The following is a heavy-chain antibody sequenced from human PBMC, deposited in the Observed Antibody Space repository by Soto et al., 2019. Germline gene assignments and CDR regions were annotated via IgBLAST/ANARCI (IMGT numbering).Heavy chain of an antibody. CDR1: GGSFSGYY. D-gene: IGHD1-26*01. CDR2: INHSGST. V-gene: IGHV4-34*01. J-gene: IGHJ4*02. CDR3: ARRGSTGADFDY. Sequence: SETLSLTCAVYGGSFSGYYWSWIRQPPGKGLEWIGEINHSGSTNYNPSLKSRVTISVDTSKNQFSLKLSSVTAADTAVYYCARRGSTGADFDYWGQGTLVTVS.